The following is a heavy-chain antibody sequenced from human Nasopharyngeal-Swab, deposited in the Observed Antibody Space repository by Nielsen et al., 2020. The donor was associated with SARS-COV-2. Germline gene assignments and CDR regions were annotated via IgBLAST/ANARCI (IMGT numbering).Heavy chain of an antibody. Sequence: WVRQAPGQGFEWMGWISAYNGNTNYAQKLQGRVTMTTDTSTSTAYMELRSLRSDDTAVYYCARVGTTGTTAFDYWGQGTLVTVSS. CDR2: ISAYNGNT. J-gene: IGHJ4*02. V-gene: IGHV1-18*01. CDR3: ARVGTTGTTAFDY. D-gene: IGHD1-1*01.